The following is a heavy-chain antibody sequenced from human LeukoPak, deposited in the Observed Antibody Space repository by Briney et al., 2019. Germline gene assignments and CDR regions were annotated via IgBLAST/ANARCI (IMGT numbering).Heavy chain of an antibody. CDR1: GFTFGSYA. CDR3: ARVRSVHFDY. D-gene: IGHD3-10*01. Sequence: GGSLRLSCAASGFTFGSYAMYWVRQAPGKGLEWVAVISYDGSDKFYADSVKGRFTISRDNAKNSLYLQMNSLRAEDTAVYYCARVRSVHFDYWGQGTLVTVSS. CDR2: ISYDGSDK. V-gene: IGHV3-30*04. J-gene: IGHJ4*02.